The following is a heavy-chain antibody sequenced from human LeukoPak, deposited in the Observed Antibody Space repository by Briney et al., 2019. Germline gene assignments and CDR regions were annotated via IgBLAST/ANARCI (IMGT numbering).Heavy chain of an antibody. J-gene: IGHJ4*02. V-gene: IGHV4-34*01. D-gene: IGHD3-22*01. CDR1: GGSFRGYY. CDR3: ARGTLNYYDSSGYWSY. CDR2: INHSGST. Sequence: SETLSLTCAVYGGSFRGYYWIWIRQPPGRGLEWIGEINHSGSTNYNPSLKSRVTISVDTSKNQFSLKLSSVTAADTAVYYCARGTLNYYDSSGYWSYWGQGTLVTVSS.